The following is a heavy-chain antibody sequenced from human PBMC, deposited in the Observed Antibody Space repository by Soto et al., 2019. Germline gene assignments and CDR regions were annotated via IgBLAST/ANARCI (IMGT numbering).Heavy chain of an antibody. J-gene: IGHJ6*03. CDR3: AKDEGLIWLGVMEV. CDR1: GFSFSSYA. CDR2: ISGSGSST. V-gene: IGHV3-23*01. Sequence: PGGSLRLSCAASGFSFSSYAMSWVRQAPGKGLEWVSAISGSGSSTYYGDSVKGRFTISRDNSKKTLYLQMNSLRAEDTAVYYCAKDEGLIWLGVMEVWGKGTLVTVSS. D-gene: IGHD3-10*01.